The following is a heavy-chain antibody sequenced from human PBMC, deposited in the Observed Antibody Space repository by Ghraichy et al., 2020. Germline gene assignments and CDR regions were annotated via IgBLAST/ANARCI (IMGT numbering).Heavy chain of an antibody. CDR1: GYTLTELS. CDR3: ATDTFKYDYVWGSYRRDAFDI. CDR2: FDPEDGET. D-gene: IGHD3-16*02. Sequence: ASVKVSCKVSGYTLTELSMHWVRQAPGKGLEWMGGFDPEDGETIYAQKFQGRVTMTEDTSTDTAYMELSSLRSEDTAVYYCATDTFKYDYVWGSYRRDAFDIWGQGTMVTVSS. V-gene: IGHV1-24*01. J-gene: IGHJ3*02.